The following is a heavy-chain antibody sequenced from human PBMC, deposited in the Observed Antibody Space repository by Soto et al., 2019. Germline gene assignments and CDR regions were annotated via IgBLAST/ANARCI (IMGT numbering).Heavy chain of an antibody. J-gene: IGHJ4*02. CDR3: ARGPSYSDSYFDH. D-gene: IGHD4-17*01. Sequence: GGSLRLSCAASGFTFSNYAMHLVRQAPGKGLQWLAVISYDGNNKYYADSVEGRFTISRDNSKNTVYLQMNSLRLEDTAVYYCARGPSYSDSYFDHWGQGTLVTVSS. CDR2: ISYDGNNK. V-gene: IGHV3-30*03. CDR1: GFTFSNYA.